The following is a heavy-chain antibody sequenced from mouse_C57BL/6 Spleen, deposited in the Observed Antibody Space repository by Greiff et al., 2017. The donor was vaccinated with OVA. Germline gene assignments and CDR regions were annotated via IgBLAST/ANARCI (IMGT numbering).Heavy chain of an antibody. CDR3: ARSGELMLYWYFDV. CDR1: GYTFTDYN. D-gene: IGHD3-2*02. J-gene: IGHJ1*03. V-gene: IGHV1-22*01. CDR2: INPNNGGT. Sequence: VQLQQSGPELVKPGASVKMSCKASGYTFTDYNMHWVKQSHGKSLEWIGYINPNNGGTSYNQKFKGKATLTVNKSSSTAYMELRSLTSEYSAVYYCARSGELMLYWYFDVWGTGTTVTVSS.